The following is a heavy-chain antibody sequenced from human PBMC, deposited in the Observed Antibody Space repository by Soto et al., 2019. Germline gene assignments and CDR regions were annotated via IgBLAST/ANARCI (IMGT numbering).Heavy chain of an antibody. CDR3: ARVSLVGPSGGRYFDY. CDR1: GFTFSAHY. J-gene: IGHJ4*02. D-gene: IGHD1-26*01. V-gene: IGHV3-72*01. CDR2: IKNKANSYTT. Sequence: EVQLVESGGGLVQPGGSLRLSCAASGFTFSAHYMDWVRQAPGNGLEWVGRIKNKANSYTTEYAASVEGRFTISREDSQYSLYLQMNSLKTEDTAVYYCARVSLVGPSGGRYFDYWGQGSQVAVSS.